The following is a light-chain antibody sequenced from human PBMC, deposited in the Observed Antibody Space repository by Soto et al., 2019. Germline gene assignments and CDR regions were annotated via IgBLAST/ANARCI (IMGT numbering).Light chain of an antibody. Sequence: EVVFTQYPGSLSFSPGERATLSCRASQSFSSSYLAWYQQKPGQAPRLLIYGASSRATGIPDRFSGSGSGTDFTLTISRLEPGDFAVYYCQRYGSSSLSFGGGTKVDIK. CDR1: QSFSSSY. J-gene: IGKJ4*01. CDR3: QRYGSSSLS. V-gene: IGKV3-20*01. CDR2: GAS.